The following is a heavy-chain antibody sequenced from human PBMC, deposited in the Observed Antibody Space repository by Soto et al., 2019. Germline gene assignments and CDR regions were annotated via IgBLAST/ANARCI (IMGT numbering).Heavy chain of an antibody. D-gene: IGHD1-26*01. CDR1: GFTFSSYW. CDR2: VSSDGSST. Sequence: EVQLVESGGGLVQPGGSLRLSCAASGFTFSSYWMNWVRQAPGKGLVWVSRVSSDGSSTNYADSVEGRFTISRDNAKNTLSLQLDRLRAEDTAVYYCTTNRMVGAVDYWGQGTLVTVAS. CDR3: TTNRMVGAVDY. V-gene: IGHV3-74*01. J-gene: IGHJ4*02.